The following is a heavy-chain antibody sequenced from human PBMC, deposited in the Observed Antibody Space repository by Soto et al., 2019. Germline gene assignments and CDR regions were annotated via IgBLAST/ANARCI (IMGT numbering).Heavy chain of an antibody. CDR2: INTDGSNT. V-gene: IGHV3-74*01. CDR3: AREFCSGGNCYTYYFDP. CDR1: GLTFNRYW. Sequence: GGSLRLSCAASGLTFNRYWMHWVRHAPGKGLVWVSHINTDGSNTNYADSVKGRFTISRDNAKSTLFLQMNSLRDEDTAVYYCAREFCSGGNCYTYYFDPWGQGIPVTVSS. D-gene: IGHD2-15*01. J-gene: IGHJ5*02.